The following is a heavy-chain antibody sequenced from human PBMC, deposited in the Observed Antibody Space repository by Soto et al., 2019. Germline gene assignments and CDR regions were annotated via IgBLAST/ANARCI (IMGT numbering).Heavy chain of an antibody. Sequence: EVQLVESGGGLVQPGGSLRLSCAASGFTFSSYSMNWVRQAPGKGLEWVSYISSSSSTIYYADSVKGRFTISRDNANNSLYLQMNSLRAEDTAVYYCARTQDSSSWYRGLYGGSGDYYYYYMDVWGKGTTVTVSS. D-gene: IGHD6-13*01. V-gene: IGHV3-48*01. J-gene: IGHJ6*03. CDR1: GFTFSSYS. CDR2: ISSSSSTI. CDR3: ARTQDSSSWYRGLYGGSGDYYYYYMDV.